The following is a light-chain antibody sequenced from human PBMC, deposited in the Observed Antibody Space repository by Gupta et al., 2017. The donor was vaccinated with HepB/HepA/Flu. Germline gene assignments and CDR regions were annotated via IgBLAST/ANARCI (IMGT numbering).Light chain of an antibody. CDR2: DAS. CDR3: QQFPGT. CDR1: QHIGTY. Sequence: DIQMTQSPSSLSASVGDRVTITCQASQHIGTYLNWYQQKPGKAPKLLIYDASRLGTGVPSRFSGSGYGTDFSFSINSLLPEDVGTYYCQQFPGTFGQGTKLEIK. V-gene: IGKV1-33*01. J-gene: IGKJ2*02.